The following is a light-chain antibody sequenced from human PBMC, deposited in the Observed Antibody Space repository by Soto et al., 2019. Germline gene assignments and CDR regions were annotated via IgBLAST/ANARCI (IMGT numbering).Light chain of an antibody. J-gene: IGKJ2*01. CDR2: DAS. CDR3: LKHSNRLNT. CDR1: QSVGSS. Sequence: EIVLTQSPVTLSLSPGERATLSCRASQSVGSSLAWYQQKPGQAPRRLIYDASNRATGIPARFSGSGSGTDFTLTSSSREPEDVAVYYCLKHSNRLNTFGQGTKLEIK. V-gene: IGKV3-11*01.